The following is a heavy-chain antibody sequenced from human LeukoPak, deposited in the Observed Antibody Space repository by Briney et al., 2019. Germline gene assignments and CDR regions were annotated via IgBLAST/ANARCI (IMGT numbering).Heavy chain of an antibody. V-gene: IGHV1-18*01. CDR2: ISAYNGNT. Sequence: ASVKVSCKASGYTFTSYGISWVRQAPGQGLEWMGWISAYNGNTNYAQKLQGRVTMTTDTSTSTAYMELRSLRSDDTAVYYCARDRRYGSGRPKPEAFGYWGQGTLVTVSS. CDR1: GYTFTSYG. J-gene: IGHJ4*02. CDR3: ARDRRYGSGRPKPEAFGY. D-gene: IGHD3-10*01.